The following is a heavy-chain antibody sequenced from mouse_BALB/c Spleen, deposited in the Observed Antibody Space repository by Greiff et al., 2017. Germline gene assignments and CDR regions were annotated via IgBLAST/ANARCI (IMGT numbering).Heavy chain of an antibody. CDR2: IWSGGST. D-gene: IGHD2-14*01. Sequence: VQVVESGPGLVQPSQSLSITCTVSGFSLTSYGVHWVRQSPGKGLEWLGVIWSGGSTDYNAAFISRLSISKDNSKSQVFFKMNSLQANDTAIYYCARNYYRYGGYYAMDYWGQGTSVTVSS. CDR1: GFSLTSYG. V-gene: IGHV2-2*02. CDR3: ARNYYRYGGYYAMDY. J-gene: IGHJ4*01.